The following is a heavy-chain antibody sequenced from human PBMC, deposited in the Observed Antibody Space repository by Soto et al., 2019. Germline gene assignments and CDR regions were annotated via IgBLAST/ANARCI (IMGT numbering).Heavy chain of an antibody. V-gene: IGHV3-30*18. CDR1: GFTFTTYA. Sequence: PGGSLRLSCAASGFTFTTYAVHWVRQAPGKGLEWVAVIASDGGSTHYADSVQDRFSISRDNSKNILYLQMSSLRAEDTAVYYCAKDSDFWSGYYSGFDYWGQGTLVTVSS. CDR2: IASDGGST. CDR3: AKDSDFWSGYYSGFDY. D-gene: IGHD3-3*01. J-gene: IGHJ4*02.